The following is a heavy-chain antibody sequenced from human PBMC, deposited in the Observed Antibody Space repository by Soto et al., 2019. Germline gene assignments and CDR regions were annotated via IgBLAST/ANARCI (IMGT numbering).Heavy chain of an antibody. V-gene: IGHV4-34*01. CDR1: GGSFSGYY. CDR2: INHSGST. Sequence: PSETLSLTCAVYGGSFSGYYWSWIRQPPGKGLEWIGEINHSGSTNYNPSLKSRVTISVDTSKNQFSLKLSSVTAADTAVYYCAREGITIFGVVRSYYYYGMDVWGQGTTVTV. D-gene: IGHD3-3*01. CDR3: AREGITIFGVVRSYYYYGMDV. J-gene: IGHJ6*02.